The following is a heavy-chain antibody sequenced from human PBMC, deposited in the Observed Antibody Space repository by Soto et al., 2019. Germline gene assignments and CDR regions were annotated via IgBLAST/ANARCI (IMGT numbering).Heavy chain of an antibody. CDR3: ASRYDYIWGSYRYTPIIDY. J-gene: IGHJ4*02. CDR2: IYYSGST. Sequence: SETLSLTCTVSGGSISSSSYYWGWIRQPPGKGLEWIGSIYYSGSTYYNPSLKSRVTISVDTSKNQFSLKLSSVTAADTAVYYCASRYDYIWGSYRYTPIIDYWGQGTLVTVSS. V-gene: IGHV4-39*01. CDR1: GGSISSSSYY. D-gene: IGHD3-16*02.